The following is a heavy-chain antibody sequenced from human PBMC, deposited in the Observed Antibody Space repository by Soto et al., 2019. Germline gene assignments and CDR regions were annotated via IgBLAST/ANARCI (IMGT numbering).Heavy chain of an antibody. CDR2: ISSRSDI. D-gene: IGHD2-2*02. Sequence: VSLRLSCVGSGFTFSTYNINWVRQAPGKGLEWVSSISSRSDIYYADSVKGRFTISRDNAKNSVSLQMNSLRAEDTAVYYCAREYTAWPLAYGLDVWGQGTTVTVSS. V-gene: IGHV3-21*01. CDR1: GFTFSTYN. CDR3: AREYTAWPLAYGLDV. J-gene: IGHJ6*02.